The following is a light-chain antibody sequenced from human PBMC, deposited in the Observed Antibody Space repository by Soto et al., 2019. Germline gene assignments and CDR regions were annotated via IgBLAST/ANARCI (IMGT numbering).Light chain of an antibody. CDR3: QQYTGPWT. J-gene: IGKJ1*01. CDR1: QSVSSN. V-gene: IGKV3-15*01. Sequence: EIVMTQSPATLSVSPGERATLSCRASQSVSSNLAWYQQKPGQAPRLLIYGASTRATGIPARFSGSGSGTAFTLTISSLQSEDVAVYYCQQYTGPWTFGQGTKVEIK. CDR2: GAS.